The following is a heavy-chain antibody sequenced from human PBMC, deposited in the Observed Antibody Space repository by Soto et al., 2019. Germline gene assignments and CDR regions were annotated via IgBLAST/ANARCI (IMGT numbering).Heavy chain of an antibody. CDR3: AREQGAEEDYYYYGMDV. V-gene: IGHV3-21*01. D-gene: IGHD3-16*01. Sequence: GGSLRLSYAASGFTFSGYSMKWVRQAPGKGLEWVSSISSSSYIYYADSVKGRFTISRDNAKNSLYRQMNSLRAEDTAVYYCAREQGAEEDYYYYGMDVWGQGTTVTVSS. J-gene: IGHJ6*02. CDR2: ISSSSYI. CDR1: GFTFSGYS.